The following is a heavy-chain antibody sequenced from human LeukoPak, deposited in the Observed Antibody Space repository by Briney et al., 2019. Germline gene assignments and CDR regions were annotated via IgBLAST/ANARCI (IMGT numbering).Heavy chain of an antibody. Sequence: AGRSLRLSCAASGFTFDDYAMHWVRHAPGKGLEWVSGISWNSGSIGYADSVKGRFTISRDNAKNSLYLQMNSLRAEDTALYCCAKAWGYDILTGYHDYWGQGTLVTVSS. CDR3: AKAWGYDILTGYHDY. D-gene: IGHD3-9*01. CDR2: ISWNSGSI. V-gene: IGHV3-9*01. CDR1: GFTFDDYA. J-gene: IGHJ4*02.